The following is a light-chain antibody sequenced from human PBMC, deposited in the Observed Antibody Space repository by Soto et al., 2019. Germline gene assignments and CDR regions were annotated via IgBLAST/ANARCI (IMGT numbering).Light chain of an antibody. CDR1: LSVSSD. V-gene: IGKV3-15*01. CDR2: RAF. Sequence: EIVMTQSPATLSLSPGERATLSCRASLSVSSDLAWYRQKPGQAPRLLIYRAFTRATGIPARFSGSGFGTDFTLTISSLQSEDFAVYFCQQRSSWPLTFGGGTKVDIK. CDR3: QQRSSWPLT. J-gene: IGKJ4*01.